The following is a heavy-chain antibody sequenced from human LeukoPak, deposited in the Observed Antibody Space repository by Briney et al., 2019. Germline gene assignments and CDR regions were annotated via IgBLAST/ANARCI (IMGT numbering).Heavy chain of an antibody. D-gene: IGHD4-17*01. V-gene: IGHV3-23*01. CDR2: ISGSGGST. Sequence: VGSLRLSCAASGFTFSRYALSGVRQAPGKGLEGLSVISGSGGSTYYADSVKGRFTISRDNSKNTLYLQMNSLRAEDTAVYYCAKADTVTTYDYWGQGTLVTVSS. CDR3: AKADTVTTYDY. J-gene: IGHJ4*02. CDR1: GFTFSRYA.